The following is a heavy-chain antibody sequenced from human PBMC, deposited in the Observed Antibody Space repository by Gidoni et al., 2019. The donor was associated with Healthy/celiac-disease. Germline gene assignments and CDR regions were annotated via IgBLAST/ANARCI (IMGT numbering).Heavy chain of an antibody. V-gene: IGHV3-48*03. D-gene: IGHD3-10*01. CDR3: GRRSFYYGCGMDV. CDR2: ISSSGSTI. Sequence: EVQLVQSGGVLLQPGGSLRLSCASSRFTFSSYEMNWVRQAPGKGLEWVSYISSSGSTIYYAESVKGRCTISRDNAKNSLYLQRNSRRAEETAVYYGGRRSFYYGCGMDVGGQGTTVTVSS. J-gene: IGHJ6*02. CDR1: RFTFSSYE.